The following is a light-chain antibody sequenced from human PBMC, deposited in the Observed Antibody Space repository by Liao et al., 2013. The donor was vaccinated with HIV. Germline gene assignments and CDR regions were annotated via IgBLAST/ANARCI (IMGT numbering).Light chain of an antibody. Sequence: SYVLTQPSSLSVAPGKTARMTCGGNSIGSKSVHWYQQKPGQAPVLVISHDTDRPSGIPARFSGSNSGNTATLTISGTQAMDEADYYCQAWDSSTAVFGGGTKLTVL. V-gene: IGLV3-21*01. CDR1: SIGSKS. CDR2: HDT. J-gene: IGLJ3*02. CDR3: QAWDSSTAV.